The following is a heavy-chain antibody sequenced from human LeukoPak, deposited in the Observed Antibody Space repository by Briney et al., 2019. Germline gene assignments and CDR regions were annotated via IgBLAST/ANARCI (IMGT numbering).Heavy chain of an antibody. CDR3: ARDKSGSYWFDY. J-gene: IGHJ4*02. CDR1: GDPSSGNGFY. Sequence: SETLSLTCTVSGDPSSGNGFYWGWIRQPPGKGLGWIGNIYYSGATYYNPSLKSRVTTSVDTSKNQFSLKLSSVTAADTAVYYCARDKSGSYWFDYWGQGTLVTVSS. D-gene: IGHD1-26*01. CDR2: IYYSGAT. V-gene: IGHV4-39*07.